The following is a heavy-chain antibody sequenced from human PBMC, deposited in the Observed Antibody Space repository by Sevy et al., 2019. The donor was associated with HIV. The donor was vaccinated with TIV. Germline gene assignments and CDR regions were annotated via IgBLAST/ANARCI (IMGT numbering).Heavy chain of an antibody. CDR2: IYTSGST. CDR1: GGSISSGSYY. V-gene: IGHV4-61*02. D-gene: IGHD3-3*01. Sequence: SETLSLTCTVSGGSISSGSYYWSWIRQPAGKGLEWIGRIYTSGSTNYNPSLKSRVTMSVDTSKNQFSLKLGSVTAADTAVYYCASTIYYDFWSGYYTLNGVDYWGQGTLVTVSS. CDR3: ASTIYYDFWSGYYTLNGVDY. J-gene: IGHJ4*02.